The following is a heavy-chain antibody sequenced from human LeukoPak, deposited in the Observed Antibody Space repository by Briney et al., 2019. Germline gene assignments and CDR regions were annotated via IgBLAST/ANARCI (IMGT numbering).Heavy chain of an antibody. Sequence: PGRSLRLSCAASGFTFDDYAMHWVRQAPGKGLEWVSGISWNSGSIGYADSVKGRFTISRDNAKNSLYLQMNSLRAEDTALYYCAKSSRYFDCPFDYWGQGTLVTVSS. CDR3: AKSSRYFDCPFDY. D-gene: IGHD3-9*01. J-gene: IGHJ4*02. V-gene: IGHV3-9*01. CDR1: GFTFDDYA. CDR2: ISWNSGSI.